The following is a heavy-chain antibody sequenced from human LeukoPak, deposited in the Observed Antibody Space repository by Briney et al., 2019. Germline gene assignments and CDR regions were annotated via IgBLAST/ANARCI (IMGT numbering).Heavy chain of an antibody. CDR1: GFIFSSNW. CDR3: ANAAYCGGDCFSGFDP. J-gene: IGHJ5*02. Sequence: PGGSLRLSCAASGFIFSSNWMHWVRQAPGKGLVWVSRIDSDGSSTTYADSVKGRFTISRDNAKNTLYLQMNSLRAEDTAVYYCANAAYCGGDCFSGFDPWGQGTLVTVSS. CDR2: IDSDGSST. V-gene: IGHV3-74*01. D-gene: IGHD2-21*02.